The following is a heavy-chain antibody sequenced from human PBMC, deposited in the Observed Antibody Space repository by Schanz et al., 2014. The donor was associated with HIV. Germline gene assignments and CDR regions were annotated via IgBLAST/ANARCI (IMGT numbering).Heavy chain of an antibody. V-gene: IGHV3-23*01. CDR3: AKARGAFDI. J-gene: IGHJ3*02. Sequence: EVQLLESGGGLAQPGGSLRLSCVTSGFMFRNYAMSWVRQAPGKGLEWVSCISGSGSSTYFADSVKGRFTISRDNSKNTLFLQMNSLRAEDTAVYYCAKARGAFDIWGQGTMVTVSS. CDR2: ISGSGSST. CDR1: GFMFRNYA.